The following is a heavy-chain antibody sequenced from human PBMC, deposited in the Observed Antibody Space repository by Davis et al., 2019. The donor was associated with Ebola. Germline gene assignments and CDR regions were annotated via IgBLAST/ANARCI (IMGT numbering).Heavy chain of an antibody. CDR1: GGSISSGGYY. V-gene: IGHV4-61*08. Sequence: GSLRLSCTVSGGSISSGGYYWSWIRQPPGKGLEWIGYIYYSGSTIYNPSLKSRVTISVDTSKKQFSLKLSSVTAADTAVYYCAREGYSSAWPSFFDYWGQGTLVTVSS. D-gene: IGHD6-19*01. CDR2: IYYSGST. CDR3: AREGYSSAWPSFFDY. J-gene: IGHJ4*02.